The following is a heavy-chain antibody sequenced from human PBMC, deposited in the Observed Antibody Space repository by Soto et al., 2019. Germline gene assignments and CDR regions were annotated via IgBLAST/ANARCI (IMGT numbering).Heavy chain of an antibody. Sequence: PGGSLRLSCAASGFTFSSYSMNWVRQAPGKGLEWVSYISSSSSTIYYADSVKGRFTISRDNAKNSLYLQMNSLRDEDTAVYYCARGLYYYDSSGYRGYWGQGTLVTVSS. CDR2: ISSSSSTI. V-gene: IGHV3-48*02. J-gene: IGHJ4*02. CDR1: GFTFSSYS. D-gene: IGHD3-22*01. CDR3: ARGLYYYDSSGYRGY.